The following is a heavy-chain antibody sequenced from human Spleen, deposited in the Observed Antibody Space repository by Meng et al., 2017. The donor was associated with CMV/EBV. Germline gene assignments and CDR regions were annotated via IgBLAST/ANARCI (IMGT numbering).Heavy chain of an antibody. CDR3: ARRDYDFWSVLGAFDV. CDR1: GYSFNSYW. D-gene: IGHD3-3*01. CDR2: IYPADSDT. J-gene: IGHJ3*01. V-gene: IGHV5-51*01. Sequence: GESLKISCKGSGYSFNSYWIGWVRQMPGKGLEWMGVIYPADSDTRYSPSFQGQVTITVDKSISTAYLQWSSLKVWDTAMYYCARRDYDFWSVLGAFDVWGQGTMVTVSS.